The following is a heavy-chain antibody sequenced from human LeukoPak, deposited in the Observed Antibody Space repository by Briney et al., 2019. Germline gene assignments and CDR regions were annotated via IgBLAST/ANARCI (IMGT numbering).Heavy chain of an antibody. CDR1: AFTFSSYW. CDR2: INPDGSSK. D-gene: IGHD1-26*01. V-gene: IGHV3-74*01. J-gene: IGHJ4*02. CDR3: ARADYRGNYLVY. Sequence: GGSLRLSCAASAFTFSSYWMHWVCQAPGKGLVWVSRINPDGSSKTYADSVKGRFTISRDNAKNTLYLQMNSLRAEDTAVYYCARADYRGNYLVYWGQGTLVTVSS.